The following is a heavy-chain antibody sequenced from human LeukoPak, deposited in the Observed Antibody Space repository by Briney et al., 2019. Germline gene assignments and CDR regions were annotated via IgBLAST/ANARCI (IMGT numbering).Heavy chain of an antibody. V-gene: IGHV1-18*01. CDR3: ARDLSGALYYDSSGYYPS. CDR1: GYTFTSYG. D-gene: IGHD3-22*01. CDR2: ISAYNGNT. Sequence: ASVKVSCKASGYTFTSYGISWVRQAPGQGLEWMGWISAYNGNTNYAQKLQGRVTMTTDTSTSTAYMELRSLRSDDTAVYYCARDLSGALYYDSSGYYPSWGQGTLVTVSS. J-gene: IGHJ4*02.